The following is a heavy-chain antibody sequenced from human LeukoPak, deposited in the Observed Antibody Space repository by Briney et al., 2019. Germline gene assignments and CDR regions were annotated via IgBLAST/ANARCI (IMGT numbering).Heavy chain of an antibody. CDR1: GGSFSGYY. CDR3: ARRLGHCSSTSCYQFDY. Sequence: SETLSLTCAVYGGSFSGYYLSWIRQPPGKGLEWIGEINHSGSTNYNPSLKSRVTISVDTSKNQLSLKLSSVTAADTAVYYCARRLGHCSSTSCYQFDYWGEGTLVTVSS. V-gene: IGHV4-34*01. J-gene: IGHJ4*02. CDR2: INHSGST. D-gene: IGHD2-2*01.